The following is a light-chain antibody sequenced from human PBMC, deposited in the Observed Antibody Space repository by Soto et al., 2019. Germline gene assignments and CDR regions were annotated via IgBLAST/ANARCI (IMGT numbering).Light chain of an antibody. CDR1: SSNIGSNS. CDR3: AAWDDSLNGVV. CDR2: SSN. V-gene: IGLV1-44*01. Sequence: QSVLTQPPSASGTPGQRVTISCSGSSSNIGSNSVNWYQQLPGTAPKLLMYSSNQRPSGVPDRFSGTKSGTSASLAISGLESEEEADYYCAAWDDSLNGVVVGGGTKLTVL. J-gene: IGLJ2*01.